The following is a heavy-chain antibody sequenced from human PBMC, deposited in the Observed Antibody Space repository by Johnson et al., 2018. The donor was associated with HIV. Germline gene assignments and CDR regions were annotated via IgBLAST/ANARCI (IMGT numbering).Heavy chain of an antibody. CDR3: LRESLRQIPVPGPGDAACDI. D-gene: IGHD6-19*01. Sequence: EVQLVESGGGLVQPGGSLRLSCAASGFTFSSYAMSWVRQAPGKGLEWVSAISGSGGNTYYAASVKGRFTISSDNSKNTLYLQMDSLTAGDTAIYYCLRESLRQIPVPGPGDAACDIWGLGTMVTVSS. J-gene: IGHJ3*02. CDR2: ISGSGGNT. V-gene: IGHV3-23*04. CDR1: GFTFSSYA.